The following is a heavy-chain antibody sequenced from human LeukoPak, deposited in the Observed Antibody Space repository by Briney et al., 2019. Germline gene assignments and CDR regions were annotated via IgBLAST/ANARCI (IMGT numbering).Heavy chain of an antibody. Sequence: PGGSLRLSCAASGFTFSSYSMNWVRQAPGKGLEWVSSISSSSSYIYYADSVKGRFTISRDNAKNSLYLQMNSLSAEDTAVYYCARDRNYGAWFDPWGQGTLVTVS. CDR2: ISSSSSYI. V-gene: IGHV3-21*01. CDR1: GFTFSSYS. CDR3: ARDRNYGAWFDP. J-gene: IGHJ5*02. D-gene: IGHD1-7*01.